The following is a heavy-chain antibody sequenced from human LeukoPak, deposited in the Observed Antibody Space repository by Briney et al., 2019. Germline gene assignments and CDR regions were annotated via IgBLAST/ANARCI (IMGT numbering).Heavy chain of an antibody. CDR3: ARGRVHYDFWSGYLGAFDI. CDR1: GGSFSGYY. J-gene: IGHJ3*02. V-gene: IGHV4-34*01. CDR2: INHSGST. D-gene: IGHD3-3*01. Sequence: PSETLSLTCAVYGGSFSGYYWSWIRQPPGKGLEWIGEINHSGSTNYNPSLKSRVTISVDTSKNQFSLKLSSVTAADTAVYYCARGRVHYDFWSGYLGAFDIWGQGTMVTVSS.